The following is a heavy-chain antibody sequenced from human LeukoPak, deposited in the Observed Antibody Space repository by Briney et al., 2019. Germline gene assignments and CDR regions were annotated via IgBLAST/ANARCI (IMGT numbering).Heavy chain of an antibody. J-gene: IGHJ4*02. CDR3: ARDLQQQLAFDY. Sequence: GGSLRLSCAASGFTFSSYSMNWVRQAPGKGLEWVSSISSSSSYIYYADSVKGRFTISRDNAKNSLYLQMNSLRAEGTAVYYCARDLQQQLAFDYWGQGTLVTVSS. V-gene: IGHV3-21*01. CDR1: GFTFSSYS. CDR2: ISSSSSYI. D-gene: IGHD6-13*01.